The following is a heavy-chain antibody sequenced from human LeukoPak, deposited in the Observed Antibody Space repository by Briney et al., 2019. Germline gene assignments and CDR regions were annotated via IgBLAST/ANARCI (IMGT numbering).Heavy chain of an antibody. CDR2: IIPIFGTA. J-gene: IGHJ5*02. Sequence: SVKVSCKASGGTFSSYAISWVRQAPGQGLEWMGGIIPIFGTANYAQKFQGRVTITTDESTSTAYMELSSLRSEDTAVYYCARGGVVVVAATGGWFDPWGRGTLVTVSS. CDR1: GGTFSSYA. V-gene: IGHV1-69*05. CDR3: ARGGVVVVAATGGWFDP. D-gene: IGHD2-15*01.